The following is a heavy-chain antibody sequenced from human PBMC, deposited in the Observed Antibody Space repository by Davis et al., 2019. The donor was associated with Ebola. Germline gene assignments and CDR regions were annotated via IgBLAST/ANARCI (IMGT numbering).Heavy chain of an antibody. Sequence: ASVKVSCKASGYTFTGYYMHWVRQAPGQGLEWMGRINPNSGGTNYAERFQGRVTMTRDTSISTAYMELSRLRSDDTAVYYCARAAVVVVVAATNWFDPWGQGTLVTVSS. V-gene: IGHV1-2*06. J-gene: IGHJ5*02. CDR3: ARAAVVVVVAATNWFDP. D-gene: IGHD2-15*01. CDR1: GYTFTGYY. CDR2: INPNSGGT.